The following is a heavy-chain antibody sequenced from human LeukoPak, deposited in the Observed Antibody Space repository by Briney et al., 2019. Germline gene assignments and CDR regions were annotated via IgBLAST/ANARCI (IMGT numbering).Heavy chain of an antibody. CDR3: ARDEGSGWYNY. CDR1: GGSISSYY. CDR2: IQPSGGT. J-gene: IGHJ4*02. Sequence: SETLSLTCTVSGGSISSYYWNWIRQPAGKGLEWIGRIQPSGGTNYNPSLKSRITVSVDTSKNQFSLKLTSVTAADTAVYFCARDEGSGWYNYWGQGTLVTVSS. D-gene: IGHD6-19*01. V-gene: IGHV4-4*07.